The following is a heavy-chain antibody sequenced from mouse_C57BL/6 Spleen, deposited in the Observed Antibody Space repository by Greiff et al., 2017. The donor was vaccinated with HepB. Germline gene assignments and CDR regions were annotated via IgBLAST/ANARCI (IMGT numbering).Heavy chain of an antibody. CDR3: ARDYYGSSYRDYFDY. CDR1: GYAFTNYL. J-gene: IGHJ2*01. V-gene: IGHV1-54*01. D-gene: IGHD1-1*01. CDR2: INPGSGGT. Sequence: VKLQQSGAELVRPGTSVKVSCKASGYAFTNYLIEWVKQRPGQGLEWIGVINPGSGGTNYNEKFKGKATLTADKSSSTAYMQLSSLTSEDSAVYFCARDYYGSSYRDYFDYWGQGTTLTVSS.